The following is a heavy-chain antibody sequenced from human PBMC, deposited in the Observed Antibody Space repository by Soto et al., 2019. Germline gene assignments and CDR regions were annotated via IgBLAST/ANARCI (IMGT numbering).Heavy chain of an antibody. CDR2: IKHDGSET. V-gene: IGHV3-7*03. J-gene: IGHJ4*02. D-gene: IGHD2-15*01. CDR3: ARDFATHCSGSTCYPYAY. Sequence: AGSLRLSCAASGFTFNTFWMSWVRQSPGKGLEWVANIKHDGSETYYVDSVKGRFTISRDNAKNSLFLQMNTLRTEDTAVYYCARDFATHCSGSTCYPYAYWGQGALVTVSS. CDR1: GFTFNTFW.